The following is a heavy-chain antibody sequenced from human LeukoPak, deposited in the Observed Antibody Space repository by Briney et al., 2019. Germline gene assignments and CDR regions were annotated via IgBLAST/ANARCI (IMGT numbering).Heavy chain of an antibody. CDR2: FNHIYGTT. CDR3: ARRAEWFSWTRLDAFDI. CDR1: GGSLKNFA. V-gene: IGHV1-69*13. Sequence: GASVKVSCKASGGSLKNFAISWVRQAPEQGPEWMGGFNHIYGTTNYAQKFQGRVTITVDDSTNIAYLDLSSLRSDDTALYYCARRAEWFSWTRLDAFDIWGQGTMVTVSS. J-gene: IGHJ3*02. D-gene: IGHD3-3*01.